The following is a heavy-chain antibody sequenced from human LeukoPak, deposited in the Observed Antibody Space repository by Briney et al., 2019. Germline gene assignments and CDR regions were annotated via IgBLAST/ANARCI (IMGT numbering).Heavy chain of an antibody. V-gene: IGHV4-30-2*01. Sequence: PSETLSLTCAVSGGSISSGGYSWSWIRQPPGKGLEWIGYIYHSGSTYYNPSLKSRVTISVDRSKNQFSLKLSSVTAADTAVYYCARAEGYCSSTSCQMSGDAFDIWGQGTMVTVSS. CDR1: GGSISSGGYS. CDR3: ARAEGYCSSTSCQMSGDAFDI. CDR2: IYHSGST. D-gene: IGHD2-2*01. J-gene: IGHJ3*02.